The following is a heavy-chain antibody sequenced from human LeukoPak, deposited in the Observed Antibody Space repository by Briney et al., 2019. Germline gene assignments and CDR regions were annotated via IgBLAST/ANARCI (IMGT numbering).Heavy chain of an antibody. J-gene: IGHJ5*02. CDR2: IYYSGST. Sequence: PSETLSRTCTVSGGSISSYYWSWIRQPPGKGLEWIGYIYYSGSTNYNPSLKSRVTISVDTSKNQFSLKLSSVTAADTAVYYCARAQWLLNWFDPWGQGTLVTVSS. V-gene: IGHV4-59*01. CDR1: GGSISSYY. CDR3: ARAQWLLNWFDP. D-gene: IGHD6-19*01.